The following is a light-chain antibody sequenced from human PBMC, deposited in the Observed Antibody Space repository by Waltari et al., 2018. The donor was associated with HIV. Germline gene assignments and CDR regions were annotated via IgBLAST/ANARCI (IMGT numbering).Light chain of an antibody. J-gene: IGLJ2*01. CDR2: GNS. V-gene: IGLV1-40*01. Sequence: QSVLTQPPSVSGAPGQRVTISCTGSSSNIGAGYDVHWYQQLPGTAPKRLIYGNSNRPSGFPDRFSGSKSGTSASLAITGLQAEDEADYYCQSYDSSLSAPVVFGGGTKLTVL. CDR1: SSNIGAGYD. CDR3: QSYDSSLSAPVV.